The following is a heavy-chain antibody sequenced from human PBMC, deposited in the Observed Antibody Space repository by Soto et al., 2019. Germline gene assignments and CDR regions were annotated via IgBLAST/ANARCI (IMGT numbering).Heavy chain of an antibody. CDR3: AKGRTGNADFDS. CDR1: GFTFGNYA. J-gene: IGHJ4*02. CDR2: ITRGDFMT. D-gene: IGHD3-10*01. V-gene: IGHV3-23*01. Sequence: GGALRLSCAASGFTFGNYAMSWVRQAPGEGLEWGATITRGDFMTYYAASVRGRFSISRDNSKDTVSLQINSLRVEDTALYFCAKGRTGNADFDSWGQGTLVTVSS.